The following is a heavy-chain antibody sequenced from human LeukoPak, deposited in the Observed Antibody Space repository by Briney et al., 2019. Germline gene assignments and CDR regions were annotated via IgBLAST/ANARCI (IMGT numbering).Heavy chain of an antibody. D-gene: IGHD3-10*01. CDR2: ISYDGSNK. CDR1: GFTFSNYG. J-gene: IGHJ3*02. V-gene: IGHV3-30*18. CDR3: ANGYYYGSGSYYKEAFDI. Sequence: GGSLRLSCAASGFTFSNYGMHWVRQAPGKGLEWVVVISYDGSNKYYADSVKGRFTISRDDSKNTLYLQMNCLRAEDTAVYYCANGYYYGSGSYYKEAFDIWGQGTMVTVSS.